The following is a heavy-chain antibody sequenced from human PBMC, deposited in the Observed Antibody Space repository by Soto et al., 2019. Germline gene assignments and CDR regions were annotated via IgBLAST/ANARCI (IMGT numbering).Heavy chain of an antibody. V-gene: IGHV3-53*01. CDR2: IYSGGST. D-gene: IGHD2-2*01. CDR3: ARVFGDIVLVPAAIRGSDFDY. J-gene: IGHJ4*02. Sequence: PGGSLRLSCAASGFTVSSNYMSWVRQAPGKGLEWVSVIYSGGSTYYADSVKGRFTISRDNSKNTLYLQMNSLRAEDTAVYYCARVFGDIVLVPAAIRGSDFDYWGQGTLVTVSS. CDR1: GFTVSSNY.